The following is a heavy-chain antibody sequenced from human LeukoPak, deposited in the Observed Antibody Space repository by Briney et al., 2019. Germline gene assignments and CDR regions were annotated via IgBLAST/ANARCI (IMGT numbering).Heavy chain of an antibody. CDR1: GFTVSSNY. CDR2: INTDGSST. D-gene: IGHD3-10*01. Sequence: PGGSLRLSCAASGFTVSSNYMSWVRQAPGRGLVWVSRINTDGSSTNYADSVKGRFTISRDNTKNTLHLQMNSLRAEDTAVYYCARLAYYGRGIDFDYWGQGTLVTVSS. J-gene: IGHJ4*02. V-gene: IGHV3-74*01. CDR3: ARLAYYGRGIDFDY.